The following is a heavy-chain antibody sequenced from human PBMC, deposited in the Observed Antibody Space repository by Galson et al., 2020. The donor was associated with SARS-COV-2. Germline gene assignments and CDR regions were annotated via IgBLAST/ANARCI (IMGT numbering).Heavy chain of an antibody. CDR2: ISSSSSYI. J-gene: IGHJ5*02. CDR3: ARGVAERFLEWLPQLNWFDP. V-gene: IGHV3-21*01. D-gene: IGHD3-3*01. Sequence: GGSLRLSCAASGFTFSSYSMNWVRQAPGKGLEWVSSISSSSSYIYYADSVKGRFTISRDNAKNSLYLQMNSLRAEDTAVYYCARGVAERFLEWLPQLNWFDPWGQGTLVTVSS. CDR1: GFTFSSYS.